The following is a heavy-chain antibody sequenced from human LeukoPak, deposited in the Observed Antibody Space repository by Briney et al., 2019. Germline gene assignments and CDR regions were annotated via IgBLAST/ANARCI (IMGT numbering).Heavy chain of an antibody. J-gene: IGHJ4*02. V-gene: IGHV3-7*01. D-gene: IGHD2-15*01. Sequence: PGGSLRLSCAASGFTFSTYWMSWVRQTPGNGLEWVANIKKDGSEEYYVDSVKGRFTISRDNAKNSLYLQMNSLRAEDTAVYYCASYGSGLGRPFDHWGQGTLVTVSS. CDR3: ASYGSGLGRPFDH. CDR1: GFTFSTYW. CDR2: IKKDGSEE.